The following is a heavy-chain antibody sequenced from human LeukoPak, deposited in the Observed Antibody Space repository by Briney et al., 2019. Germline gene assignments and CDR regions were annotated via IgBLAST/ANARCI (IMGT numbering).Heavy chain of an antibody. CDR2: MNPNSGNT. D-gene: IGHD3-10*01. CDR3: AGGPKALLWFGPNYNWFDP. V-gene: IGHV1-8*01. Sequence: SVKVSCKASGYTFTSYDINWVRQATGQGLEWMGWMNPNSGNTGYAQKFQGRVTMTRNTSISTAYMELSSLRSEDTAVYYCAGGPKALLWFGPNYNWFDPWGQGTLVTVSS. CDR1: GYTFTSYD. J-gene: IGHJ5*02.